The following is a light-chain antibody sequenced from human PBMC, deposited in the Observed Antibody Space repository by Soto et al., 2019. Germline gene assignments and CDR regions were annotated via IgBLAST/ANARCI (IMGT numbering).Light chain of an antibody. V-gene: IGKV3-15*01. J-gene: IGKJ1*01. CDR1: QSVCSN. CDR3: QQRSNWPPWT. CDR2: AAS. Sequence: EILMTQSPATLSVSPGARATLSWRASQSVCSNLAWYQQKPGQAPRLLIYAASTTATGIPDRFSGSGSGKVFTLTINILEPDDFAVYYCQQRSNWPPWTFGQGTKVDIK.